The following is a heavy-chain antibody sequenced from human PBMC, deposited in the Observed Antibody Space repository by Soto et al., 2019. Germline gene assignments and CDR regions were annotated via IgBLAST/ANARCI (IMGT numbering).Heavy chain of an antibody. CDR2: ITPTFGAP. CDR3: ARTKYVSSAYYYWYLGL. J-gene: IGHJ2*01. V-gene: IGHV1-69*06. D-gene: IGHD3-22*01. Sequence: QVQLVQSGPEVKKTGSSMKVSCKASGGPFRGYPLNWVRQAPGQGLEWIGGITPTFGAPNYAQKFLGRVTTTADTSATTVYLELRRLRSEATAVYYCARTKYVSSAYYYWYLGLWGRSTLVTVSS. CDR1: GGPFRGYP.